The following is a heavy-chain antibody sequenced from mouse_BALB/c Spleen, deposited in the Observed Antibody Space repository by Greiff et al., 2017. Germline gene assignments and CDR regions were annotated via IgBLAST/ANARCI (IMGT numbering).Heavy chain of an antibody. V-gene: IGHV3-2*02. J-gene: IGHJ3*01. CDR2: ISYSGST. CDR1: GYSITSDYA. Sequence: EVKLRESGPGLVKPSQSLSLTCTVTGYSITSDYAWNWIRQFPGNKLEWMGYISYSGSTSYNPSLKSRISITRDTSKNQFFLQLNSVTTEDTATYYCAGYDSAWFAYWGQGTLVTVSA. CDR3: AGYDSAWFAY. D-gene: IGHD2-14*01.